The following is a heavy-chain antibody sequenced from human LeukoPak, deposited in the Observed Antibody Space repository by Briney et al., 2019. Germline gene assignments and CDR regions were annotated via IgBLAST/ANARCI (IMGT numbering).Heavy chain of an antibody. CDR3: AINEQRLVQFDY. J-gene: IGHJ4*02. CDR2: ISYDGSNK. Sequence: GGSLRLSCAASGFTFSSYGMHWVRQAPGKGLEWVAVISYDGSNKYYADSVKGRFTISRDNYKNTLYLQMNTRTAEDTAVYYWAINEQRLVQFDYWAQGTLVTVSS. V-gene: IGHV3-30*03. CDR1: GFTFSSYG. D-gene: IGHD6-13*01.